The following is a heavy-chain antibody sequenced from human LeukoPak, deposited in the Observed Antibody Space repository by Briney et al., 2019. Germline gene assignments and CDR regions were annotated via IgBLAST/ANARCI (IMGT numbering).Heavy chain of an antibody. CDR2: IYSSGST. V-gene: IGHV4-39*07. CDR1: GGSISSSYYY. Sequence: SETLSLTCTVSGGSISSSYYYWGWIRQPPGKGLEWIGSIYSSGSTYYNPSLKSRVTISVDTSKNQFSLKLSSVTAADTAVYYCARGRWLQEFDYWGQGTLVTVSS. CDR3: ARGRWLQEFDY. D-gene: IGHD5-24*01. J-gene: IGHJ4*02.